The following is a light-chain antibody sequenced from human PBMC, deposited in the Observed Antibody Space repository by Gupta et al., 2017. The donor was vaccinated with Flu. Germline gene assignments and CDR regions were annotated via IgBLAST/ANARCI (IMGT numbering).Light chain of an antibody. CDR2: AAS. Sequence: AIRMTQSPSSFSASTGDRVTITCRASQGISSYLAWYQQKPGKAPKLLIYAASTLQSGVPSRFSGSGSGTDFTLTISFLQSEDFATYYCQQYYSYPLTFGGWTKVEIK. J-gene: IGKJ4*01. V-gene: IGKV1-8*01. CDR1: QGISSY. CDR3: QQYYSYPLT.